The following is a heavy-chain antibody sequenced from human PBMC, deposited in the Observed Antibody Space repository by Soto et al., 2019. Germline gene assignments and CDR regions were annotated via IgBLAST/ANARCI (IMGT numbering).Heavy chain of an antibody. CDR1: GFSLSTTGVA. CDR2: IYWDDDK. D-gene: IGHD2-15*01. J-gene: IGHJ4*02. CDR3: AHRVDYRGSWNTGYFDY. Sequence: QITLKESGPTLVKPTQTLTLTCSFSGFSLSTTGVAVGWIRQPPGKALECLVLIYWDDDKRYSSSLKSRLTSTRDTSKNQVVLTMTDMDPVDTATYYCAHRVDYRGSWNTGYFDYWGQGTLVTVSS. V-gene: IGHV2-5*02.